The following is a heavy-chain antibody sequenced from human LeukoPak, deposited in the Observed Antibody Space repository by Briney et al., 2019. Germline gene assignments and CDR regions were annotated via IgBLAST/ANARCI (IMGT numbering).Heavy chain of an antibody. CDR3: AKDHVYGGADD. CDR1: GFTFNRYA. Sequence: PAGSLRLSCAASGFTFNRYAMHWLRQAPGKGLEWVGLISGYGITTYYLDSVKGRFTISRDNSKNSLYLHINTLRSEDTALYYCAKDHVYGGADDWGQGTLGTVSS. V-gene: IGHV3-43*02. D-gene: IGHD4-23*01. J-gene: IGHJ4*02. CDR2: ISGYGITT.